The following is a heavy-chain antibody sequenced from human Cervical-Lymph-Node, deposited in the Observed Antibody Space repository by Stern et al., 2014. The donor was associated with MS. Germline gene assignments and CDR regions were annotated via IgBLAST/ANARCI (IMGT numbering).Heavy chain of an antibody. V-gene: IGHV1-69*06. D-gene: IGHD3-9*01. J-gene: IGHJ6*02. CDR2: IIPIFGTA. CDR1: GSTFSSYA. CDR3: ARTIDWLGYYYYGMDV. Sequence: QVKLVQSGAEVKKPGSSVKVSCKASGSTFSSYAISWVRQAPGQGLERMGGIIPIFGTANYAQEFQGRVTITADKSTSTAYMELSSLRSEDTAVYYCARTIDWLGYYYYGMDVWGQGTTVTVSS.